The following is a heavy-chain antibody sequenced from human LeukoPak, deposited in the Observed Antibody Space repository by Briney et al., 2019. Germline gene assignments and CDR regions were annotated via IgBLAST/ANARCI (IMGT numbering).Heavy chain of an antibody. CDR3: AREALYGPFDY. J-gene: IGHJ4*02. V-gene: IGHV3-33*01. Sequence: GGSLRLSCAASGFTFGSYGMHWVRQAPGKGLEWVAVIWYDGSNKYYADSVKGRFTISRDNSKNTLYLQMNSLRAEDTAVYYCAREALYGPFDYWGQGTLVTVSS. CDR1: GFTFGSYG. D-gene: IGHD3-10*01. CDR2: IWYDGSNK.